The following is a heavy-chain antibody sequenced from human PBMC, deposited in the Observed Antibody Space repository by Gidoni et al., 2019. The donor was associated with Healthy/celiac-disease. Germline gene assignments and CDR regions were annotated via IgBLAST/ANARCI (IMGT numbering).Heavy chain of an antibody. J-gene: IGHJ4*02. V-gene: IGHV4-61*02. Sequence: QVQLQESGPGLVKPSQTLSLTCTVSGGSISSGSYYWSWIRQPAGKGLVWIGRIYTSGSTNYNPSLKSRVTISVDTSKNQFSLKLSSVTAADTAVYYCARGYVDTAMVIDYWGQGTLVTVSS. D-gene: IGHD5-18*01. CDR1: GGSISSGSYY. CDR2: IYTSGST. CDR3: ARGYVDTAMVIDY.